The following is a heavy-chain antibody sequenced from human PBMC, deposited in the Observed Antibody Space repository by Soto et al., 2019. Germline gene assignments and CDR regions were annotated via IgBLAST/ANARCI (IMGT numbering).Heavy chain of an antibody. CDR1: GGSISSGGYY. V-gene: IGHV4-31*03. D-gene: IGHD3-10*01. CDR3: ASGGTESPYDGPGSYYRLPFQP. J-gene: IGHJ1*01. Sequence: QVQLQESGPGLVKPSQTLSLTCTVSGGSISSGGYYWSWIRQHPGKGLEWIGYIYNPSLKSRVTIPVATSRXRSXRXRGSVTAGDTAVYYCASGGTESPYDGPGSYYRLPFQPWAQGTRSPSPQ.